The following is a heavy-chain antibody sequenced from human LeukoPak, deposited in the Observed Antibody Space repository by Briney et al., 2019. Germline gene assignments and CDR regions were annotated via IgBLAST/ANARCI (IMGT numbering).Heavy chain of an antibody. V-gene: IGHV3-23*01. D-gene: IGHD3-3*01. CDR2: ISGSGGST. Sequence: GGSLRLSCAASGFTFSSYAMSWVRQAPGKGLEWVSAISGSGGSTYYADSVKGRFTISRDNSKNTLYLQMNSLRAEDTAVYYCAKDGTSGYDFWSGYSVVPARGWDYWGQGTLVTVSS. CDR1: GFTFSSYA. J-gene: IGHJ4*02. CDR3: AKDGTSGYDFWSGYSVVPARGWDY.